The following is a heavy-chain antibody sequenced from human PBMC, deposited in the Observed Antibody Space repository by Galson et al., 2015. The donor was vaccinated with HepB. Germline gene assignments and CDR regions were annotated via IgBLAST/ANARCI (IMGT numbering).Heavy chain of an antibody. CDR2: ISYDGSNK. J-gene: IGHJ6*02. CDR1: GFTFSSYG. Sequence: SLRLSCAASGFTFSSYGMHWVRQAPGKGLEWVAVISYDGSNKYYADSVKGRFTISRDNSKNTLYLQMNSLRAEDTAVYYCARPIGYCSSTSCYYYYYYYGMDVWGQGTTVTVSS. V-gene: IGHV3-30*03. CDR3: ARPIGYCSSTSCYYYYYYYGMDV. D-gene: IGHD2-2*01.